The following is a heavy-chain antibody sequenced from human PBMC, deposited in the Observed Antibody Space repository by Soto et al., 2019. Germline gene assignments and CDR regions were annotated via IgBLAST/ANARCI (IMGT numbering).Heavy chain of an antibody. CDR2: IKQDGSEK. J-gene: IGHJ6*03. Sequence: GGSLRLSCAASGFTFSSYWMSWVRQAPGKGLEWVANIKQDGSEKYYVDSVKGRFTIARDNAKNSLYLQMNSLRAEDTAVYYCAGVYYDFWSGYYSGPYYYYSYMDVWGKGTTVTVS. CDR1: GFTFSSYW. D-gene: IGHD3-3*01. V-gene: IGHV3-7*01. CDR3: AGVYYDFWSGYYSGPYYYYSYMDV.